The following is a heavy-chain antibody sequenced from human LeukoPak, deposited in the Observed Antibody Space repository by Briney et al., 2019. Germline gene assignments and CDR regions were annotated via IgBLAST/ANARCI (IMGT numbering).Heavy chain of an antibody. Sequence: SVKVSCKASGGTFSSYAISWVRQAPGQGLEWMGGIIPIFGTANYAQKFQGRVTITADESTSTAYMELSSLRSEDTAVYYCARPTFTIFGVVTYYYYYGMDVWGQGTTVTVSS. CDR1: GGTFSSYA. V-gene: IGHV1-69*13. CDR3: ARPTFTIFGVVTYYYYYGMDV. CDR2: IIPIFGTA. D-gene: IGHD3-3*01. J-gene: IGHJ6*02.